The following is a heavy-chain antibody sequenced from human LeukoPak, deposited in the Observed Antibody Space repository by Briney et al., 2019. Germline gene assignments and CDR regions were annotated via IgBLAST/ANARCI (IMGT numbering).Heavy chain of an antibody. D-gene: IGHD3-22*01. V-gene: IGHV4-61*02. Sequence: SETLSLTCTVSGDSISSGDYYWSWIRQPAGKGLEWIGRISSSGSTNYNPSLKSRVTISVDTPKKQCSLKLSSVTAADTAVYFCARGPYSYDSSGAFDIWGQGTMVTVSS. CDR3: ARGPYSYDSSGAFDI. J-gene: IGHJ3*02. CDR1: GDSISSGDYY. CDR2: ISSSGST.